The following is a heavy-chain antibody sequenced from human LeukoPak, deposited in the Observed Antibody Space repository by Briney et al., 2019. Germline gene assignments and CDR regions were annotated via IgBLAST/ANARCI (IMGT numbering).Heavy chain of an antibody. D-gene: IGHD3-16*02. V-gene: IGHV3-33*06. CDR1: GFTFSSYG. CDR2: IWDDGSNK. CDR3: AKDEVARLYLDY. Sequence: PGRSLRLSCAASGFTFSSYGMHWVRQAPGKGREWVAVIWDDGSNKYYADSVKGRFTISRDNSKNTLYLQMNSLRAEDTAVYYCAKDEVARLYLDYWGQGTLVTVSS. J-gene: IGHJ4*02.